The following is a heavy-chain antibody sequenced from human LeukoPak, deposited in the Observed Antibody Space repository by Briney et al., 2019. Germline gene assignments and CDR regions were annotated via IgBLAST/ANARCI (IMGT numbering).Heavy chain of an antibody. J-gene: IGHJ6*03. D-gene: IGHD5-24*01. CDR1: GFTVSSNY. Sequence: GGSLRLSCAASGFTVSSNYMSWVRQAPGRGLEWVSVIYSGGSTYYADSVKGRFTISRDNSKNTLYLQMNSLRAEDTAVYYCTRHPPEMATITGSYYYYLDVWGKGTTVTVSS. CDR3: TRHPPEMATITGSYYYYLDV. CDR2: IYSGGST. V-gene: IGHV3-53*01.